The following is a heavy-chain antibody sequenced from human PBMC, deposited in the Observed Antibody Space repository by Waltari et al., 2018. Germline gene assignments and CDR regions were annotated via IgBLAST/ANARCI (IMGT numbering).Heavy chain of an antibody. CDR2: TWFDGSKT. CDR1: GFSLSNFG. CDR3: AKDAFGNTYLDH. V-gene: IGHV3-33*06. J-gene: IGHJ5*02. D-gene: IGHD3-10*01. Sequence: QVQLVESGGGVVQPGMSLSLSCAASGFSLSNFGMHWVGQAPGKGLEWVALTWFDGSKTYYADSVRGRFTISRDNSKNTLYLDINTLRVDDTAIYYCAKDAFGNTYLDHWGQGTLVTVSS.